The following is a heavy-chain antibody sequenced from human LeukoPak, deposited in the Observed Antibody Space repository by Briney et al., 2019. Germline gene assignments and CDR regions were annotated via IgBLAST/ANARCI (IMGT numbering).Heavy chain of an antibody. D-gene: IGHD6-19*01. V-gene: IGHV1-2*02. CDR2: INPNSGGT. CDR3: GRGVAVAPDAFDI. J-gene: IGHJ3*02. Sequence: GASVKVSCKASGYTFTGYYMHWVRQAPGQGLEWMGWINPNSGGTNYAQKFQGRVTMTRDTSISTAYMELSRLRSDDTAVYYCGRGVAVAPDAFDIWGQGTMVTVSS. CDR1: GYTFTGYY.